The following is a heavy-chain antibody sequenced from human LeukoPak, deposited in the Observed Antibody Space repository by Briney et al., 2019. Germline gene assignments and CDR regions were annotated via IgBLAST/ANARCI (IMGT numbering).Heavy chain of an antibody. CDR2: IYYSGST. D-gene: IGHD3-16*01. CDR3: ARAMGARGIYYYYYMDV. CDR1: GGSISRYY. J-gene: IGHJ6*03. V-gene: IGHV4-59*01. Sequence: SETLSLTCTVSGGSISRYYWSCVRQPPGKGLEWGGYIYYSGSTNYNPSLKRRVTISVDTSKNQFSLKLSSVTAADTAVYYCARAMGARGIYYYYYMDVWGKGTTVTISS.